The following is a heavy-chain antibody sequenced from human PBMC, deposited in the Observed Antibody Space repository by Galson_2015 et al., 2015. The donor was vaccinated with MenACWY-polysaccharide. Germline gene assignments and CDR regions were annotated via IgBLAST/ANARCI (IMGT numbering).Heavy chain of an antibody. Sequence: LSLTCSVSGGSIRRGNYYWSWVRQTPGTGLEWIGYIQRSGSTYYNPSHKNRFTISLDTSKDQYSLRLTSVTAADTALYYCVRAPYCDSTDCYRHDAFDIGGPGTMVTVAS. CDR1: GGSIRRGNYY. J-gene: IGHJ3*02. V-gene: IGHV4-30-4*01. CDR3: VRAPYCDSTDCYRHDAFDI. D-gene: IGHD2-2*01. CDR2: IQRSGST.